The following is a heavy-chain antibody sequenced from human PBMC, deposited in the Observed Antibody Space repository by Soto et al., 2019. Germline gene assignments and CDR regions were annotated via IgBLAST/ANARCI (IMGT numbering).Heavy chain of an antibody. CDR1: GFTFSSYA. J-gene: IGHJ4*02. CDR2: INTGGGST. V-gene: IGHV3-23*01. CDR3: AKLGTNYYFDY. Sequence: EVQLLESGGGLVQPGGSLRPSCAASGFTFSSYAMTWVRQAPGKGLEWVSAINTGGGSTYYADSVKGRFTISRDNSKNTLYLQMNSLRAEDTAVYYCAKLGTNYYFDYWGQGTLVTVSS.